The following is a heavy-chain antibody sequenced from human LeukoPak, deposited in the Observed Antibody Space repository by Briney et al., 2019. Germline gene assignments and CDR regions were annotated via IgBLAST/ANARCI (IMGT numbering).Heavy chain of an antibody. J-gene: IGHJ3*01. CDR2: KWYNGNNK. CDR3: AKEHIWGNTYGLDF. CDR1: GFTFSNYG. V-gene: IGHV3-33*06. D-gene: IGHD3-16*01. Sequence: GGSLRLSCAASGFTFSNYGMHWVRQARGKGREGVAVKWYNGNNKYYADSLTGRFTISRETSKNTLYLQINNPIDEETDGHEGAKEHIWGNTYGLDFWGQGAMVTVSS.